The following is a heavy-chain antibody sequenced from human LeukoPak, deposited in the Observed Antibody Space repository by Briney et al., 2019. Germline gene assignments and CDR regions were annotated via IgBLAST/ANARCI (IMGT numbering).Heavy chain of an antibody. D-gene: IGHD6-13*01. CDR2: IYYSGST. J-gene: IGHJ6*03. CDR1: GGSISSYY. V-gene: IGHV4-59*01. Sequence: SETLSLTCTVSGGSISSYYWSWIRQPPGKGLEWIGYIYYSGSTNYNPSLKSRVTISVDTSKNQFSLKLSSVTAADTAVYYCARVGDGSSWSYYYYYYMDVWGKGTTVTVSS. CDR3: ARVGDGSSWSYYYYYYMDV.